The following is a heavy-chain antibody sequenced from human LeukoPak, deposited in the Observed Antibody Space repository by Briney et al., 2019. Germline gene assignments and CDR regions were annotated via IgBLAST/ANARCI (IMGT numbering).Heavy chain of an antibody. CDR2: ISTYNGNT. J-gene: IGHJ3*02. Sequence: ASVTVSCKASGYTFTSYGISWVRQAPGQGLEWMGWISTYNGNTNYAQNLQDRVTMTTDTSTSTASMELRSLRSDDTAMYYCASGYCSSTSCYRSVAFDIWGQGTMVTVSS. CDR1: GYTFTSYG. CDR3: ASGYCSSTSCYRSVAFDI. V-gene: IGHV1-18*01. D-gene: IGHD2-2*03.